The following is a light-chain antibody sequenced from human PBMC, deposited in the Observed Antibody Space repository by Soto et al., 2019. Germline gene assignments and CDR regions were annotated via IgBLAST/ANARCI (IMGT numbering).Light chain of an antibody. CDR1: QSVGTT. V-gene: IGKV3-11*01. J-gene: IGKJ2*01. Sequence: EIVLTQSPATLSLSPGERATLSCRASQSVGTTLAWYQQKPGQAPRLLIYGASNRATGISARFSVSGSGTDFTLTISSLEPEDFAVYYCQQRFNWPRTFGQGTKVDIK. CDR2: GAS. CDR3: QQRFNWPRT.